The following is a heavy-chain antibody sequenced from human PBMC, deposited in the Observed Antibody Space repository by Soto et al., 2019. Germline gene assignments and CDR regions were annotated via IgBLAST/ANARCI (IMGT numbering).Heavy chain of an antibody. J-gene: IGHJ3*02. V-gene: IGHV4-31*03. CDR1: GGSISSGGYY. D-gene: IGHD3-3*01. CDR3: ARAGGFWSGPDAFDI. CDR2: IYYSGST. Sequence: SETLSLTCTVSGGSISSGGYYWSWIRQHPGKGLEWIGYIYYSGSTYYNPSLESRVTISVDTSKNQFSLKLSSVTAADTAVYYCARAGGFWSGPDAFDIWGQGTMVTVSS.